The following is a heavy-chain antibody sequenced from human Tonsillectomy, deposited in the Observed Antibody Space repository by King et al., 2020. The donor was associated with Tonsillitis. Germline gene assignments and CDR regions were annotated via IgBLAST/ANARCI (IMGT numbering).Heavy chain of an antibody. V-gene: IGHV4-59*01. CDR3: ARDGGYSSGWYDRMDAFDI. CDR2: IYNSGST. D-gene: IGHD6-19*01. J-gene: IGHJ3*02. Sequence: VQLQESGPGLVKPSETLSLTCTVSGGSISTYYWSWIRQPPGKGLEWIAYIYNSGSTNHNPSLKSPVNISVHTSKNQFSLKLNSVTAADTAVYYCARDGGYSSGWYDRMDAFDIWGHGTMVTVSS. CDR1: GGSISTYY.